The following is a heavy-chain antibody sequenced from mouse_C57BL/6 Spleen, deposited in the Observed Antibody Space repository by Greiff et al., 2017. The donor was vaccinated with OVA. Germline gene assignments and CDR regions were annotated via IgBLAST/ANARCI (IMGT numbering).Heavy chain of an antibody. Sequence: VHLVESGPGLVQPSQSLSITCTVSGFSLTSYGVHWVRQSPGKGLEWLGVIWRGGSTDYNAAFMSRLSITKDNSKSQVFFQMNSLQADDTAIYYCAKGGNYNAMDYWGQGTSVTVSS. CDR2: IWRGGST. J-gene: IGHJ4*01. CDR3: AKGGNYNAMDY. V-gene: IGHV2-5*01. CDR1: GFSLTSYG.